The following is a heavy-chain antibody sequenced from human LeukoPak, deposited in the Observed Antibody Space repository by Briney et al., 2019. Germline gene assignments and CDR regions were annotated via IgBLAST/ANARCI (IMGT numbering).Heavy chain of an antibody. CDR1: GFTFNTYN. CDR2: INSRSNYI. Sequence: GGSLRLSCVASGFTFNTYNMNWFRQAPGKGLEWVSSINSRSNYIYYAVSVNGRFTVSRDNAKNSLYLQMNSPRAEDTAVYYCAREDGTVGLTSAFDIWGQGTMVTLSS. J-gene: IGHJ3*02. D-gene: IGHD1-26*01. V-gene: IGHV3-21*01. CDR3: AREDGTVGLTSAFDI.